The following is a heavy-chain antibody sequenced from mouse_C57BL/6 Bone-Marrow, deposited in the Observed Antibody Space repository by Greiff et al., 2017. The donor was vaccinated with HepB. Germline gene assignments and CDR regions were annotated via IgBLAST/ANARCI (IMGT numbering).Heavy chain of an antibody. Sequence: EVKLVESGGDLVKPGGSLKLSCAASGFTFSSYGMSWVRQTPDKRLEWVATIRSGGSYTYYPDSVKGRFTISRDNAKNTLYLQMSSLKSEDTAMYYCARQYYGLWYFDVWGTGTTVTVSS. CDR1: GFTFSSYG. J-gene: IGHJ1*03. CDR2: IRSGGSYT. D-gene: IGHD1-1*01. V-gene: IGHV5-6*01. CDR3: ARQYYGLWYFDV.